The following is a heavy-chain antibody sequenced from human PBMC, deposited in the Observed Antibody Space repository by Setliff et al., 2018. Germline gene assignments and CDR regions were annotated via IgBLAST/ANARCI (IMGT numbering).Heavy chain of an antibody. D-gene: IGHD3-9*01. CDR2: VHDNGET. CDR1: GVSVASHY. CDR3: AGTPARGTTWLSPFDY. Sequence: SETLSLTCTVSGVSVASHYWSWIRQAPGTGLEWIAYVHDNGETNQNPSLKSRVTISVDTSKNQFSLKMTSVTAADTALYSCAGTPARGTTWLSPFDYWGQGIQVTVS. V-gene: IGHV4-59*08. J-gene: IGHJ4*02.